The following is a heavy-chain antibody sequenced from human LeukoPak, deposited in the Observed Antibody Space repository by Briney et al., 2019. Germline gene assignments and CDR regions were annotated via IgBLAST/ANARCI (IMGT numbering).Heavy chain of an antibody. D-gene: IGHD3-22*01. CDR1: QFTFSSYS. CDR3: AKGSYYDSSGSFYFDY. Sequence: GGSLRLSCAASQFTFSSYSMHWVRQAPGKGLEWVSGISGSGDNTYYADSVKGRFTISRDNSKNTLYVQVNSLGTEDTAAYYCAKGSYYDSSGSFYFDYWGQGTLVTVSS. J-gene: IGHJ4*02. CDR2: ISGSGDNT. V-gene: IGHV3-23*01.